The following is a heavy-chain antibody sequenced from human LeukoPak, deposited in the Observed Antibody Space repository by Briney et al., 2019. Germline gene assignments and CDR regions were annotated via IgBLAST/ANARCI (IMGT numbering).Heavy chain of an antibody. CDR3: ARISGWYGYFDH. CDR1: GGSISNYY. D-gene: IGHD6-19*01. CDR2: IYTSGST. J-gene: IGHJ4*02. Sequence: SETLSLTCTVSGGSISNYYWSWIRQPAGKGLEWIGRIYTSGSTNYNPSLKSRVTISVDKSKNQFSLKLSSLTAADTAVYYCARISGWYGYFDHWGQGTLVTVSS. V-gene: IGHV4-4*07.